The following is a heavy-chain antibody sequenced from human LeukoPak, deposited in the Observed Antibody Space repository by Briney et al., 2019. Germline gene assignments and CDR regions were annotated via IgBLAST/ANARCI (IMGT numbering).Heavy chain of an antibody. V-gene: IGHV3-30-3*01. CDR2: ISYDGNTI. CDR3: AREKVTMIVQWDAFDI. CDR1: EFTFSNYA. J-gene: IGHJ3*02. D-gene: IGHD3-22*01. Sequence: GGSLRLSCAASEFTFSNYALHWVRQAPGKGLQWVAVISYDGNTIHYADSVKGRFIISRDNAKNSLYLQMNSLRAEDTAVYYCAREKVTMIVQWDAFDIWGQGTMVTVSS.